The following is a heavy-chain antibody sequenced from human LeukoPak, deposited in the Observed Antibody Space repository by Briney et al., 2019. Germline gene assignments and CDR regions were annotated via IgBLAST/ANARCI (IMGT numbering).Heavy chain of an antibody. J-gene: IGHJ4*02. CDR3: ARRYCSSTSCYYFDY. D-gene: IGHD2-2*01. CDR1: GYTFTGYY. V-gene: IGHV1-2*02. Sequence: ASVKVSCKALGYTFTGYYMHWVRQAPGQGLEWMGCINPNGGGTKYAQKFRGRVTMTRDTSITTAYMELSRLKSDDTAVYYCARRYCSSTSCYYFDYWGQGTLVTVSS. CDR2: INPNGGGT.